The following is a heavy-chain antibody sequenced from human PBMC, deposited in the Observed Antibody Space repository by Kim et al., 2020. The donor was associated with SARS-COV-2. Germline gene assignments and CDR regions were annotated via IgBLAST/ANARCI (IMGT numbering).Heavy chain of an antibody. CDR2: ISSSSTTI. CDR3: ARVMVRGCTDC. D-gene: IGHD3-10*01. V-gene: IGHV3-48*02. Sequence: GGSLRLSCAASGFALRSYSLSWVRQAPGKGRGWLSYISSSSTTIYSADSLKGRLNISRDKAKNSLYLKMNSLGDDDTAVYYCARVMVRGCTDCGGQGTLVTVSS. CDR1: GFALRSYS. J-gene: IGHJ4*02.